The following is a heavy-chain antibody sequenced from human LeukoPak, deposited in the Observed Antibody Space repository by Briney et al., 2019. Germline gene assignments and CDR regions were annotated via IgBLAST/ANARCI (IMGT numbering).Heavy chain of an antibody. Sequence: GSSVKVSCKASGGTFSSYAISWVRQAPGQGLEWMGGIIPIFGTANYAQKFQGRVTITADESTSTAYMELSSLRSEDTAVYYCARDGAGSSSSSWRYYYYYYMDVWGKGTTVTVSS. D-gene: IGHD6-6*01. V-gene: IGHV1-69*01. CDR3: ARDGAGSSSSSWRYYYYYYMDV. CDR2: IIPIFGTA. J-gene: IGHJ6*03. CDR1: GGTFSSYA.